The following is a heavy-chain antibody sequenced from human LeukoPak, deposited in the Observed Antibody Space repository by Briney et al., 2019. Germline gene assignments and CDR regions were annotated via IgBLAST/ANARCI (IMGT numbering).Heavy chain of an antibody. CDR2: IYHSGTI. Sequence: PSETLSLTCTVSGYSISSGYYWGWIRQPPGKGLEWLASIYHSGTIYYNPSLKSRVTISVDTSKNQFSLKLTSVTAADTAVYYCARGLGRQQLVSPFVYWGQGTLVTVSS. V-gene: IGHV4-38-2*02. CDR3: ARGLGRQQLVSPFVY. D-gene: IGHD6-13*01. CDR1: GYSISSGYY. J-gene: IGHJ4*02.